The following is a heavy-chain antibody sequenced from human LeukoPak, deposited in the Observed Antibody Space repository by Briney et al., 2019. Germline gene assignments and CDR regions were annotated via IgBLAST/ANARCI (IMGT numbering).Heavy chain of an antibody. Sequence: ASVKVSCKASGYTFTGYYMHWVRQAPRQGLEWMGWINPNSGGTNYAQKFQGRVTMTRDTSISTAYMELSRLRSDDTAVYYCARVRCSGGSCYSDYWGQGTLVTVSS. CDR3: ARVRCSGGSCYSDY. CDR2: INPNSGGT. D-gene: IGHD2-15*01. CDR1: GYTFTGYY. J-gene: IGHJ4*02. V-gene: IGHV1-2*02.